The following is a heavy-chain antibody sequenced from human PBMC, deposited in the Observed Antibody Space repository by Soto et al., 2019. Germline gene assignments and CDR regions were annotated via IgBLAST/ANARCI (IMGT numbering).Heavy chain of an antibody. J-gene: IGHJ6*03. CDR3: ARGPYDYSNWGYYYYYMDV. CDR2: IWYDGSNK. Sequence: QVQLVESGGGVVQPGRSLRLSCAASGFTFSSYGMHWVRQAPGKGLEWVAVIWYDGSNKYYADSVKGRFTISRDNSKNTLYLQMNSLRAEDTAVYYCARGPYDYSNWGYYYYYMDVWGKGTTVTVSS. V-gene: IGHV3-33*01. CDR1: GFTFSSYG. D-gene: IGHD4-4*01.